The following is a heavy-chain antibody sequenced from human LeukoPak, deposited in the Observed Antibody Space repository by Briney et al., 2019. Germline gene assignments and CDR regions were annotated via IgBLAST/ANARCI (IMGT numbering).Heavy chain of an antibody. J-gene: IGHJ4*02. CDR1: GFSFSTYA. V-gene: IGHV3-23*01. D-gene: IGHD6-19*01. CDR2: ISGIGGRST. CDR3: VKDAVADY. Sequence: RGSLRLSCAVSGFSFSTYAMSWVRQAPGKGLEWVSTISGIGGRSTYYADSVKGRFTISRDNSKNTLFLQMNSLRVEDTAVYYCVKDAVADYWGQGTLVTVSS.